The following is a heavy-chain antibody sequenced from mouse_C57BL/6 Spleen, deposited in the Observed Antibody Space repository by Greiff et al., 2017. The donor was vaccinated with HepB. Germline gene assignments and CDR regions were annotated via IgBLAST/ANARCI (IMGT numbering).Heavy chain of an antibody. CDR2: INPNNGGT. CDR3: AREEITTVGAYFDY. J-gene: IGHJ2*01. V-gene: IGHV1-22*01. D-gene: IGHD1-1*01. CDR1: GYTFTDYN. Sequence: VQLKESGPELVKPGASVKMSCKASGYTFTDYNMHWVKQSHGKSLEWIGYINPNNGGTSYNQKFKGKATLTVNKSSSTAYMELRSLTSEGSAVYYCAREEITTVGAYFDYWGQGTTLTVSS.